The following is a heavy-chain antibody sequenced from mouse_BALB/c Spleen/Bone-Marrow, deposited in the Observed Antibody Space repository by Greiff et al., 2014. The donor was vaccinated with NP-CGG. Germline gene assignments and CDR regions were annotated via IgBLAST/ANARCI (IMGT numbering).Heavy chain of an antibody. D-gene: IGHD3-2*01. CDR2: INPYNDGT. J-gene: IGHJ2*01. V-gene: IGHV1-14*01. CDR1: GYTFTSYV. Sequence: VQLKQSGPELVKPGASVNMSCKASGYTFTSYVMHWVKQKPGQGLEWIGYINPYNDGTKYNEKFKGKATLTSDKSSSTAYMELSSLTSEDSAVYYCARPRQLGLPYYFDYWGQGTTLTFSS. CDR3: ARPRQLGLPYYFDY.